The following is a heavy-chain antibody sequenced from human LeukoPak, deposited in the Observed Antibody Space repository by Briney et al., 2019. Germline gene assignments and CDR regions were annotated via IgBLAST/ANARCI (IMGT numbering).Heavy chain of an antibody. CDR3: ARDLGYCTNGVCYYYYMDV. CDR1: GGSISSYY. CDR2: IYTSGST. J-gene: IGHJ6*03. Sequence: TSETLSLTCTVSGGSISSYYWSWIRQPAGKGLEWIGRIYTSGSTNYNPSLKSRVTMSVDTSKNQSSLKLCSVTAADTAVYYCARDLGYCTNGVCYYYYMDVWGKGTTVTVSS. D-gene: IGHD2-8*01. V-gene: IGHV4-4*07.